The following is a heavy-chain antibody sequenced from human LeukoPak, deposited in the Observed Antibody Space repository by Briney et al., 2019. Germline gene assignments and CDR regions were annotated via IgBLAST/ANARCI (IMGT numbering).Heavy chain of an antibody. J-gene: IGHJ4*02. V-gene: IGHV4-61*02. CDR1: GGSISSGSYY. CDR3: ARGDGYNLDY. D-gene: IGHD5-24*01. CDR2: IYTGGST. Sequence: SQTLSLTCTVSGGSISSGSYYWSWIRQPAGKGLEWIGRIYTGGSTNYNPSLKSRVTMSVDTSKNQFSLKLSSVTAADTAVYYCARGDGYNLDYWGQGTLVTVSS.